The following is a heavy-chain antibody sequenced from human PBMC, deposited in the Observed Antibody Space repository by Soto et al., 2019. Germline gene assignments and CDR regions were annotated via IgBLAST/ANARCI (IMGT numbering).Heavy chain of an antibody. CDR2: INPSGGST. CDR1: GYTFTSYY. CDR3: ATRGYGCSSTSCYHGIDV. Sequence: ASVKVSCKASGYTFTSYYMHWVRQAPGQGLEWMGIINPSGGSTSYAQKFQGRVTMTRDTSTSTVYMELSSLRSEDTAVYYCATRGYGCSSTSCYHGIDVWGQGATVTV. J-gene: IGHJ6*02. D-gene: IGHD2-2*01. V-gene: IGHV1-46*01.